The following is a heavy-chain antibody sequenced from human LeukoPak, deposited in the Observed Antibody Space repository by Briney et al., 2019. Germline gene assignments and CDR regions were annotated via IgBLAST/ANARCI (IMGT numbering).Heavy chain of an antibody. CDR1: GFTVSSNY. D-gene: IGHD3-10*01. V-gene: IGHV3-66*01. Sequence: GGSPRLSCAASGFTVSSNYMSWVRQAPGKGLEWVSVIYSGGGTYYADSVKGRFTISRDNSKNTLYLQMNSLRAEDTAVYYCASSMVRGARDAFDIWGQGTMVTVSS. CDR2: IYSGGGT. J-gene: IGHJ3*02. CDR3: ASSMVRGARDAFDI.